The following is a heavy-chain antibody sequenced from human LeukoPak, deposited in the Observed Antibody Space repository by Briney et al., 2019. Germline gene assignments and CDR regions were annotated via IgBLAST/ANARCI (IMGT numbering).Heavy chain of an antibody. D-gene: IGHD6-19*01. CDR1: GDSISSHY. CDR3: AGIWYSSGYYFDY. Sequence: PSETLSLTCTVSGDSISSHYWSWIRQPPGKGLEWIAYIYDTGTTVSNPSLKSRVSMSLDRSKNEFSLQLTSVTAADTAVHYCAGIWYSSGYYFDYWGQGTLVTVSS. CDR2: IYDTGTT. J-gene: IGHJ4*02. V-gene: IGHV4-59*11.